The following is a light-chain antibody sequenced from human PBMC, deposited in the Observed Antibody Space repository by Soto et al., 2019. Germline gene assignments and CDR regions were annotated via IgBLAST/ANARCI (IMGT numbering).Light chain of an antibody. CDR2: KSS. CDR1: QSISNW. CDR3: QEYSYYST. V-gene: IGKV1-5*03. J-gene: IGKJ1*01. Sequence: DIQMTQSPSTLSASVGAIVTITCRASQSISNWLAWYQQKPGEAPNLRIYKSSTLERGVPSRFGCSGYGTEFARTISSLQPADFAADYGQEYSYYSTVGKGTKVYVK.